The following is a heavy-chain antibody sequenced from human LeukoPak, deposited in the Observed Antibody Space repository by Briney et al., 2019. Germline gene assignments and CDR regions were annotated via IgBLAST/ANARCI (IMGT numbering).Heavy chain of an antibody. CDR3: ARDQYDSRSYRGGDAFDI. Sequence: PGGSLRLSCAASGFTFSSYWMYWVRQAPGKGLVWVSRINSDGSSTSYADSVKGRFTISRDNAKNTLYLQMNSLRAEDTAVYYCARDQYDSRSYRGGDAFDIWGQGTMVTVSS. V-gene: IGHV3-74*01. J-gene: IGHJ3*02. CDR2: INSDGSST. CDR1: GFTFSSYW. D-gene: IGHD3-22*01.